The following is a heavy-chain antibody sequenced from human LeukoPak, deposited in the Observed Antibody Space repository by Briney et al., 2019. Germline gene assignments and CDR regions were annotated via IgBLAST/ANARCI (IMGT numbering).Heavy chain of an antibody. J-gene: IGHJ4*02. D-gene: IGHD2-2*01. Sequence: PGGSLRLSCAASGFTYSSFWMSWVRQAPGKGLEWVANIKQDGSEKYYVDSVKGRFTISRDNAKNSLYLQMNSLRVEDTAVYYCARVCSINTCLSKDWGQGTLVTVSS. CDR3: ARVCSINTCLSKD. CDR2: IKQDGSEK. CDR1: GFTYSSFW. V-gene: IGHV3-7*01.